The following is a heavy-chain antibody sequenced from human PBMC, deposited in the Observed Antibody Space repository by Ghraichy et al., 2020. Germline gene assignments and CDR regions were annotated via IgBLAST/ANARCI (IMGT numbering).Heavy chain of an antibody. CDR1: GGSLIAHY. D-gene: IGHD1-26*01. CDR2: ISYTGHT. V-gene: IGHV4-59*08. CDR3: AGNGGSIAPLEL. J-gene: IGHJ4*02. Sequence: SETLSLTCTVSGGSLIAHYWAWIRQPPGKGLEWVGYISYTGHTGYNPSLKSRVTISVDTSKNQFSLSLSSMTASDTAIYYCAGNGGSIAPLELWGQGTLLSVSS.